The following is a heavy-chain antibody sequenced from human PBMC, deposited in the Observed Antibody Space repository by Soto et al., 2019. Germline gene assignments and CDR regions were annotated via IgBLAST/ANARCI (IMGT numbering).Heavy chain of an antibody. CDR3: ARDYPIGSTYSGYDAIDS. Sequence: QVQLVQSGAEVKKPGSSVKVSCKASGGTFSTSTFTWVRQAPGQGLEWMGRTIPILDVADYAQDFQGRVTNTADKSTSTAYMELTSLTSKDTAVYYCARDYPIGSTYSGYDAIDSWGQGTLVTVSS. D-gene: IGHD5-12*01. V-gene: IGHV1-69*08. CDR2: TIPILDVA. CDR1: GGTFSTST. J-gene: IGHJ4*02.